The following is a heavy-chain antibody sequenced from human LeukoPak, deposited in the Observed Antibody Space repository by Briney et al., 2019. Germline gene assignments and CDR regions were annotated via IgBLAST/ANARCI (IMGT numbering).Heavy chain of an antibody. CDR2: INHSGST. CDR3: ARGGRSSYSSSWSP. Sequence: PSETLSLTCAVYGGSFSGYYWSWIRQPPGKGLEWIGEINHSGSTNYNPSLKSRVIISVDTSKNQFSLKLSSVTAADTAVYYCARGGRSSYSSSWSPWGQGTLVTVSS. J-gene: IGHJ5*02. CDR1: GGSFSGYY. V-gene: IGHV4-34*01. D-gene: IGHD6-13*01.